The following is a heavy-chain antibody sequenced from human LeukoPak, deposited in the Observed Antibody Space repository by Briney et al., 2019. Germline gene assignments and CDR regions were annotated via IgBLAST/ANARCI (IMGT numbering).Heavy chain of an antibody. CDR1: GYSFTSYW. D-gene: IGHD2-2*01. J-gene: IGHJ4*02. CDR2: IYPGDSDT. V-gene: IGHV5-51*01. CDR3: ARVQIARPGYCSSTSCSYYFDY. Sequence: GESLKISCKGSGYSFTSYWIGWVRQMPGKGLEWMGIIYPGDSDTRYSPSFQGQVTISADKSISTAYLQWSSLKASDTAMYYCARVQIARPGYCSSTSCSYYFDYWGQGTMVTVSS.